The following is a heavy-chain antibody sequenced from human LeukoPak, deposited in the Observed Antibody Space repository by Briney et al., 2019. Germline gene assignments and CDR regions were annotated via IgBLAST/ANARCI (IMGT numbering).Heavy chain of an antibody. CDR2: INPKSGGT. CDR3: ARELGSGYYRYFDY. V-gene: IGHV1-2*02. J-gene: IGHJ4*02. D-gene: IGHD3-22*01. Sequence: ASVKVSCKASGYTFTGYFIHWVRQAPGQGLEWMGWINPKSGGTNYQQKFQDRVTMTRDTSISTAYMELSRLRSDDTAVYYCARELGSGYYRYFDYWGQGTLVTVSS. CDR1: GYTFTGYF.